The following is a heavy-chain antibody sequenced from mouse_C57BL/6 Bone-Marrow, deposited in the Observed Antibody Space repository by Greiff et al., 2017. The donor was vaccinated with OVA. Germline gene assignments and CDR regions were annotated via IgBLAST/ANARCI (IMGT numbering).Heavy chain of an antibody. J-gene: IGHJ2*01. Sequence: VQLQQPGAELVKPGASVKLSCKASGYTFTSYWMHWVKQRPGQGLEWIGMIHPNSGSTNYNEKFKSKATLTVDKSSSTAYMQLSSLTSEDSAVYYCAAYYYGSSYFDYWGQGTTLTVSS. CDR3: AAYYYGSSYFDY. D-gene: IGHD1-1*01. CDR1: GYTFTSYW. V-gene: IGHV1-64*01. CDR2: IHPNSGST.